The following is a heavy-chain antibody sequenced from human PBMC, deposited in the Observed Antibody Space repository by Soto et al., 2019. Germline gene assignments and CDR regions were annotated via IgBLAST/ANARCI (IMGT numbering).Heavy chain of an antibody. CDR3: ARHIRAAKNQRVNYYGSGPALDV. V-gene: IGHV4-59*08. Sequence: PSETLSLTCTVSGGSISSYYWSWIRQPPGKGLEWIGYIYYSGSTNYNPSLKSRVTISVDTSKNQFSLKLSSVTAADTAVYYCARHIRAAKNQRVNYYGSGPALDVWGKGTTVTVSS. CDR1: GGSISSYY. CDR2: IYYSGST. D-gene: IGHD3-10*01. J-gene: IGHJ6*04.